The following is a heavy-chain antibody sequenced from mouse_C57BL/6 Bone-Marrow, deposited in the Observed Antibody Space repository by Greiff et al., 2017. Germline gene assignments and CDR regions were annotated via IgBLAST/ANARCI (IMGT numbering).Heavy chain of an antibody. V-gene: IGHV1-59*01. CDR3: ARNPHTTVGAKGAMDY. Sequence: VQLQQPGAELVRPGTSVKLSCKASGYTFTSYWMHWVKQRPGQGLEWIGVIDPSDSYTNYNQKFKGKATLTVDTSSSTAYMQLSSLTSEDSAVYYCARNPHTTVGAKGAMDYWGQGTSGPDSS. CDR1: GYTFTSYW. J-gene: IGHJ4*01. CDR2: IDPSDSYT. D-gene: IGHD1-1*01.